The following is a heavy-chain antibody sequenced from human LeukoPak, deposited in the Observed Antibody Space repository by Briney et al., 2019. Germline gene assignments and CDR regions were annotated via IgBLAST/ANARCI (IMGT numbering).Heavy chain of an antibody. D-gene: IGHD5-18*01. CDR1: GFTFSSSA. J-gene: IGHJ3*02. CDR2: FSSGGST. V-gene: IGHV3-23*01. Sequence: GGSLRLSCAASGFTFSSSAMHWVRQAPGRGLEWVSGFSSGGSTYYAASVQGRFTISRDNSKNTLYLRMNTLRVEGTALYYCAKGARAGYSDAFDIWGQGTMVTVSS. CDR3: AKGARAGYSDAFDI.